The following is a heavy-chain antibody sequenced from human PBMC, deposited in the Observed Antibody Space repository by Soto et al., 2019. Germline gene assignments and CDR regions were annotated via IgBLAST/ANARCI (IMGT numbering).Heavy chain of an antibody. Sequence: EVQLVESGGGLVQPGGSLKLSCAASGFTFSGSAMHWVRQASGKGLEWAGRIRSKANSYATAYAASVKGRFTISRDDSKNTAYLQMNSLKTEDTAVYYCTRLGCSGGSCPPWGQGTLVTVSS. CDR1: GFTFSGSA. CDR2: IRSKANSYAT. CDR3: TRLGCSGGSCPP. D-gene: IGHD2-15*01. J-gene: IGHJ5*02. V-gene: IGHV3-73*01.